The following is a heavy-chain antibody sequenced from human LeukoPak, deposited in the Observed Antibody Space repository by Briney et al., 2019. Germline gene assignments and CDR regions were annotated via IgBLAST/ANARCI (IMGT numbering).Heavy chain of an antibody. V-gene: IGHV3-48*04. Sequence: PGGSLRLSCAASGFTFSNYWMSWVRQAPGKGLEWVSYISSSGSTIYYADSVKGRFTISRDNAKNSLYLQMNSLRSEDTAIYYCAKVFSGESYELFSPFDYWGQGTLVTVSS. CDR3: AKVFSGESYELFSPFDY. CDR2: ISSSGSTI. D-gene: IGHD1-26*01. J-gene: IGHJ4*02. CDR1: GFTFSNYW.